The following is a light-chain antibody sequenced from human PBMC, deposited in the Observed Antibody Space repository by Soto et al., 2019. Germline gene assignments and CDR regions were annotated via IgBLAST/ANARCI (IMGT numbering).Light chain of an antibody. Sequence: EIAMTEGPATVSLTIGGGAMMAFRASQSISINLAWYQQKPGQAPRLLIYAASNRATGVPARFSGSWSGTEFTLPISSLQSEDFAVYYCEQYNNWITFGQGTRLEIK. V-gene: IGKV3-15*01. CDR2: AAS. CDR1: QSISIN. J-gene: IGKJ5*01. CDR3: EQYNNWIT.